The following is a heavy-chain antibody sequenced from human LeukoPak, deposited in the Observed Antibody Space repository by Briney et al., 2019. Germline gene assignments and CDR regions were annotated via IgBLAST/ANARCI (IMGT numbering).Heavy chain of an antibody. CDR1: GGSIRSYY. CDR2: IYSSGST. Sequence: SETLSLTCTVSGGSIRSYYWCWIRQPPGEGLEWIGRIYSSGSTNYNPSLKSRVTMSVDTSKNQFSLKLNSVTAADTAVYYCARVRGRGYNWFDPWGQGTLVTVSS. V-gene: IGHV4-4*07. CDR3: ARVRGRGYNWFDP. J-gene: IGHJ5*02. D-gene: IGHD3-10*01.